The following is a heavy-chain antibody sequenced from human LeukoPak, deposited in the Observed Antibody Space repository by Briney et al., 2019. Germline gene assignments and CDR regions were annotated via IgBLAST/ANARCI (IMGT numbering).Heavy chain of an antibody. CDR1: GYTFTGYY. V-gene: IGHV1-2*06. CDR3: AKGYCSGGSCKYYFDY. J-gene: IGHJ4*02. Sequence: ASVKVSCKASGYTFTGYYMHWVRQAPGQGLEWMGRINPNSGGTNYAQKFQGRVTMTRDTSISTAYMELSRLRSGDTAVYYCAKGYCSGGSCKYYFDYWGQGTLVTVSS. D-gene: IGHD2-15*01. CDR2: INPNSGGT.